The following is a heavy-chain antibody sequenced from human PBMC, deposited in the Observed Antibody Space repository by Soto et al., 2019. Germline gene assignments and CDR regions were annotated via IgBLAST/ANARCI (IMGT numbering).Heavy chain of an antibody. CDR2: INHSGST. CDR3: ARKAAAVTTSLRY. V-gene: IGHV4-34*01. CDR1: GGSFSGYY. Sequence: QVQLQQWGAGLLKPSETLSLTCAVHGGSFSGYYWSWIRQPPGKGLEWIGEINHSGSTNYNPSLKSRVTISVDTSKNQFSLKLSSVTAADTAVYYCARKAAAVTTSLRYWGQGTLVTVSS. J-gene: IGHJ4*02. D-gene: IGHD6-13*01.